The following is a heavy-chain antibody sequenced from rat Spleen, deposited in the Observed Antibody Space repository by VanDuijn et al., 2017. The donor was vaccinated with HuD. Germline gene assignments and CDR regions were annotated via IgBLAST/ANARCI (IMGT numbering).Heavy chain of an antibody. Sequence: QVQLKESGPGLVQPSQTLSLTCTVSGFSLTINGVSWVRQPPGKGLEWIAAISSGGDTYYNSAVQSRLSISRDTSKSQVFLKMNSLQPEDTGTYYCARHPWGGAPYYWGQGVMVTVSS. CDR1: GFSLTING. CDR2: ISSGGDT. J-gene: IGHJ2*01. V-gene: IGHV2S12*01. CDR3: ARHPWGGAPYY. D-gene: IGHD3-1*01.